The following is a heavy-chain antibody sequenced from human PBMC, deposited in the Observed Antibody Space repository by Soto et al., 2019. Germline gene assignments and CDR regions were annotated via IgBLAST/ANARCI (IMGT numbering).Heavy chain of an antibody. Sequence: EVQLVESGGGLVQPGGSLRLSCAASGFTFSSYSMNWVRQAPGRGLEWVSYISSSSSTIYYADSVKGRVTISRDNARNSLKLQMSSRRDEATAGYYWTSGRADGIAVALGWGAPWGEGPVVTVSS. J-gene: IGHJ5*02. D-gene: IGHD6-19*01. CDR1: GFTFSSYS. CDR2: ISSSSSTI. CDR3: TSGRADGIAVALGWGAP. V-gene: IGHV3-48*02.